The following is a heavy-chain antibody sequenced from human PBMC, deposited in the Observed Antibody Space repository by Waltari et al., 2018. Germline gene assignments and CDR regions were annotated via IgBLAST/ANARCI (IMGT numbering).Heavy chain of an antibody. CDR2: IKQDGSEK. J-gene: IGHJ4*02. D-gene: IGHD3-22*01. CDR3: ARDLYDSSGYYWDY. V-gene: IGHV3-7*01. Sequence: EVQLVESGGGLVQPGGSLRLSCAASGFTFSSYWMSWVRQAPGKGLEWVANIKQDGSEKDYVDSVKGRFTISRDNAKNSLYLQMNSLRAEDTAVYYCARDLYDSSGYYWDYWGQGTLVTVSS. CDR1: GFTFSSYW.